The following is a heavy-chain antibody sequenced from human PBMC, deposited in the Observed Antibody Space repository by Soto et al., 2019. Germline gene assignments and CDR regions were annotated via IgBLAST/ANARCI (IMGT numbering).Heavy chain of an antibody. Sequence: PSETLSLTCTVSGGSINSGDYYWSWIRQPPGKGLEWIGYIYYSGTTYYNPSLKSRVTISVDTSKNQFSLRLTSVTAADTAVYYCARGVATVVTSYFDYWGQGTLVTVSS. CDR3: ARGVATVVTSYFDY. J-gene: IGHJ4*02. CDR2: IYYSGTT. CDR1: GGSINSGDYY. D-gene: IGHD5-12*01. V-gene: IGHV4-30-4*01.